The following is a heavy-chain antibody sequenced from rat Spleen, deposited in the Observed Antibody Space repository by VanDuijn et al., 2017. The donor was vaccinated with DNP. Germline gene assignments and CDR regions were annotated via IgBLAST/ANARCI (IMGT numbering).Heavy chain of an antibody. CDR2: IDNAGST. CDR3: AIQLGFFDY. J-gene: IGHJ2*01. Sequence: EVQLQESGPGLVKPSQSLSLTCSVTGYSITSNHKWTWIRKFPGNELEWMGYIDNAGSTNYNPSLKSRFSITRDPSKNQFFLQVTSVRNEDTATYYCAIQLGFFDYWGQGVMVIVSS. V-gene: IGHV3-3*01. D-gene: IGHD5-1*01. CDR1: GYSITSNHK.